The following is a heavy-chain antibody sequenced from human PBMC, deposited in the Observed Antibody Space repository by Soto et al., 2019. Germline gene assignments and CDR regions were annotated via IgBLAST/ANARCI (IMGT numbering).Heavy chain of an antibody. D-gene: IGHD3-16*01. J-gene: IGHJ5*02. CDR2: IYYSGST. CDR3: ARVGGINYFDP. CDR1: GGSISSGGYY. V-gene: IGHV4-31*03. Sequence: VQLQESGPGLVKPSQTLSLTCTVSGGSISSGGYYWSWIRQQPGKGLEWIGYIYYSGSTYYNPSLKSRVTISVDKSKTKSSLKLSSVTAADTAVYYCARVGGINYFDPCGQGTLVTVSS.